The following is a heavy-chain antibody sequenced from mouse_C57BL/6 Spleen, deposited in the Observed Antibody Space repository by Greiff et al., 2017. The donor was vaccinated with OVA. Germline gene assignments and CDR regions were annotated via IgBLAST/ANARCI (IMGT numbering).Heavy chain of an antibody. D-gene: IGHD3-2*02. Sequence: QVQLQQSGAELVKPGASVKLSCKASGYTFTSYWMQWVKQRPGQGLEWIGEIDPSDSYTNYNQKFKGKATLTVDTSSSTAYMQLSSLTSEDSAVYYCARSGQLRLFYYFDDWGQGTTLTVSS. CDR2: IDPSDSYT. V-gene: IGHV1-50*01. J-gene: IGHJ2*01. CDR3: ARSGQLRLFYYFDD. CDR1: GYTFTSYW.